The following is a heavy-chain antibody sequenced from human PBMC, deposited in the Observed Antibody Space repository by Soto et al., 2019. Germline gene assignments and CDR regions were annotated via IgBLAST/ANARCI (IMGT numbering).Heavy chain of an antibody. CDR3: ANPFPPVIAAAGRPYYYYGMDV. Sequence: GGSLRLSCAASGFTFSSYAMSWVRQAPGKGLEWVSAISGSGGSTYYADSVKGRFTISRDNSKNTLYLQMNSLRAEDTAVYYCANPFPPVIAAAGRPYYYYGMDVWGQGTTVTVSS. CDR2: ISGSGGST. V-gene: IGHV3-23*01. D-gene: IGHD6-13*01. J-gene: IGHJ6*02. CDR1: GFTFSSYA.